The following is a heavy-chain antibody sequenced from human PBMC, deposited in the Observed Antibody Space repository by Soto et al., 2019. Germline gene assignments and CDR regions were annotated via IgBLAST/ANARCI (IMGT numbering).Heavy chain of an antibody. CDR1: GFTFGNAW. D-gene: IGHD1-26*01. Sequence: GGSLRLSCAASGFTFGNAWMNWFRQAPGKGLEWVGRIKSKTDGGTTDYAAPVKGRFTISRDDSKNTLYLQMNSLKTEDTAVYYCTTVKGPEIGSYSDYWGQGTLVTVS. J-gene: IGHJ4*02. CDR2: IKSKTDGGTT. CDR3: TTVKGPEIGSYSDY. V-gene: IGHV3-15*07.